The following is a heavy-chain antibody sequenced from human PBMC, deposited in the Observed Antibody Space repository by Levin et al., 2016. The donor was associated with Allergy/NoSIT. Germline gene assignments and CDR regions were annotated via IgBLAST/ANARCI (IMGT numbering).Heavy chain of an antibody. CDR3: ARPWVLYGQVHFDY. D-gene: IGHD4/OR15-4a*01. J-gene: IGHJ4*02. Sequence: WIRQPPGKGLEWVAVVWYDGSKTQYADSVKGRFTVSRDNSKNTVFLQMNSLRVGDTGVYYCARPWVLYGQVHFDYWGQGALVTVSS. CDR2: VWYDGSKT. V-gene: IGHV3-33*01.